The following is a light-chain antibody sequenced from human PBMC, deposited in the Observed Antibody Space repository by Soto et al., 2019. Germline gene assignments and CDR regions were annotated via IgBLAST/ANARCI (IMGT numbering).Light chain of an antibody. CDR2: DAS. Sequence: EIQLIQSLSTLSASVGDRVTISCRASQSISSWLAWYQQKPGKAPKVLIYDASSLESGVPSRFSGSGSGTEFSLTISSLQPDDFATYYCQQYNHYWTFGQGTKVDIK. CDR1: QSISSW. J-gene: IGKJ1*01. V-gene: IGKV1-5*01. CDR3: QQYNHYWT.